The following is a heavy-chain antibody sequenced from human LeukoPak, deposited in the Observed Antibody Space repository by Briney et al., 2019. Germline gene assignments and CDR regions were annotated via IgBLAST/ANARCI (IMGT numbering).Heavy chain of an antibody. V-gene: IGHV3-7*01. CDR3: ARWGKHYYDSSEAFDY. Sequence: GGSLRLSCAASGFTFSNYWMTWVRQAPGKGLEWVANIKQDGSEKYYVDSVKGRFTISRDNAKNSLYLQMNSLRAEDTAVYYCARWGKHYYDSSEAFDYWGEGRLVTVSS. CDR1: GFTFSNYW. CDR2: IKQDGSEK. D-gene: IGHD3-22*01. J-gene: IGHJ4*02.